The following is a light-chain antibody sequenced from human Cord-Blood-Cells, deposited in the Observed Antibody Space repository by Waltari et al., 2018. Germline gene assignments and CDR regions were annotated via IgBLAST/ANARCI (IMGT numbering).Light chain of an antibody. J-gene: IGLJ1*01. V-gene: IGLV2-14*01. CDR3: SSYTSSSTLV. CDR1: SRDVGGYHS. Sequence: QSALTQPASVSGSPGQSITISCTGTSRDVGGYHSVSWYQQPPGKAPKLMIYEVSNRPSGVSNRFSGSKSGNTASLTISGLQAEDEADYYCSSYTSSSTLVFGTGTKVTVL. CDR2: EVS.